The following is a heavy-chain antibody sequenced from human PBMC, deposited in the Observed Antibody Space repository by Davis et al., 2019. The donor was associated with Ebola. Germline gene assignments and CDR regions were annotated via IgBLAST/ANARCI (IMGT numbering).Heavy chain of an antibody. J-gene: IGHJ4*02. CDR2: IYTGDSDT. CDR1: GDSFSSHW. Sequence: PGGSLRLSCKDSGDSFSSHWIGWVRQMPGKGLEWMGIIYTGDSDTRYSPSFQGQVIISADKSISTAYLQWNSLKASDTAMYYCARRSGSFYGSSAYSNWGQGTLVTVSS. CDR3: ARRSGSFYGSSAYSN. D-gene: IGHD3-22*01. V-gene: IGHV5-51*01.